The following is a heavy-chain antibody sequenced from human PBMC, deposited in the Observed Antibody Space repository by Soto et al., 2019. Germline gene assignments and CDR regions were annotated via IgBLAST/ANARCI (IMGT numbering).Heavy chain of an antibody. V-gene: IGHV3-30*18. CDR1: GFTFSSYG. CDR2: ISYDGSNK. Sequence: QVQLVESGGGVVQPGRSLRLSCAASGFTFSSYGMHWVRQAPGKGLEWVAVISYDGSNKYYADSVKGRFTISRDNSKNTLYLQMNSLRAEDTAVYYCAKDRNGGHFDYWGQGTLVTVSS. CDR3: AKDRNGGHFDY. J-gene: IGHJ4*02. D-gene: IGHD4-17*01.